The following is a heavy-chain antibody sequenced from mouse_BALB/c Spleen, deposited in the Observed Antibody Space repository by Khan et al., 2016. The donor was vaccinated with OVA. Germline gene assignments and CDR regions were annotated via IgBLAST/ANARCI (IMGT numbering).Heavy chain of an antibody. CDR2: IWSGGST. J-gene: IGHJ3*01. CDR3: ARNYDYDEGLAY. D-gene: IGHD2-4*01. CDR1: GFSLNHYG. Sequence: VELVESGPGLVQPSQSLSITCTVSGFSLNHYGVHWVRQSPGKGLEWLGVIWSGGSTDYNAAFISRLSISKDNSKSQVFFKMNSLQPNDTAIYYCARNYDYDEGLAYGGQGTLVTVSA. V-gene: IGHV2-2*02.